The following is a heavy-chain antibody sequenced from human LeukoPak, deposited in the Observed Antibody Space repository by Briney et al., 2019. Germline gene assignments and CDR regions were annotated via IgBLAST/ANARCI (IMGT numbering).Heavy chain of an antibody. CDR3: ARDQAYSFDY. Sequence: GGSLRLSCAASGFTFSAYSMNWVRQAPAKGLEWVSYIGSSSSPIYYADSVKGRFTISRDNAKNSLYLQMDSLRAEDTAVYYCARDQAYSFDYWGQGTLVTVSS. D-gene: IGHD4-11*01. J-gene: IGHJ4*02. CDR1: GFTFSAYS. V-gene: IGHV3-48*01. CDR2: IGSSSSPI.